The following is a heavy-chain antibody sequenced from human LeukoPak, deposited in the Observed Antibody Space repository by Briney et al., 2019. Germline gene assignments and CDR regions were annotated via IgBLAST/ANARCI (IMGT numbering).Heavy chain of an antibody. CDR2: INTNTGNP. CDR1: GYTFTSYA. Sequence: ASVKVSCKASGYTFTSYAMNWVRQAPGQGLEWMGWINTNTGNPTYAQGFTGRFVFSLDTSVSTAYLQISSLKAEDTAVYYCARGESLPWYYSDSSGYSPFDYWGQGTLVTVSS. J-gene: IGHJ4*02. CDR3: ARGESLPWYYSDSSGYSPFDY. D-gene: IGHD3-22*01. V-gene: IGHV7-4-1*02.